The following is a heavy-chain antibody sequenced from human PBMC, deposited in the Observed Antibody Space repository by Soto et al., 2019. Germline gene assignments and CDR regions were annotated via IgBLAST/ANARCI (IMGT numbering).Heavy chain of an antibody. D-gene: IGHD3-9*01. Sequence: ASVKVSCKASGYTFTSYAMHWVRQAPGQRLEWMGWINAGNGNTKYSQKFQGRVTITRDTFASTAYMELSSLRSEDTAVYYCARDLSGLRYFDWLLFGFDPWGQGTLVTVSS. J-gene: IGHJ5*02. CDR3: ARDLSGLRYFDWLLFGFDP. CDR1: GYTFTSYA. CDR2: INAGNGNT. V-gene: IGHV1-3*01.